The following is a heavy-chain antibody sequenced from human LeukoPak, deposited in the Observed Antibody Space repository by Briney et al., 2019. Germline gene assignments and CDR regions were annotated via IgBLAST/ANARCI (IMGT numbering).Heavy chain of an antibody. D-gene: IGHD4-11*01. CDR1: GGSISSYY. CDR3: ATMGFRDYPRWFDP. Sequence: SETLSLTCTVSGGSISSYYWSWIRQPPGKGLEWIGYIYYSGSTNYNPSLKSRVTISVDTSKNQFSLKLSSVTAADTAVYYCATMGFRDYPRWFDPWGQGTLVTVSS. J-gene: IGHJ5*02. CDR2: IYYSGST. V-gene: IGHV4-59*08.